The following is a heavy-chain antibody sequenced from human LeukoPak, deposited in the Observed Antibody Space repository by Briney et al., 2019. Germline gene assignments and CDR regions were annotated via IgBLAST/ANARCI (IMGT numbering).Heavy chain of an antibody. Sequence: PGGSLRLSCAAPGLTVSNNYMNWVRQAPGKGLEWVSVIFSGGTTYYADSVKGRFTISRDNSKNTLYLQMNSLRAEDTAVYYCAKVDESIVVVPAAYVTRHYYYYGMDVWGQGTTVTVSS. J-gene: IGHJ6*02. CDR1: GLTVSNNY. CDR2: IFSGGTT. V-gene: IGHV3-53*01. D-gene: IGHD2-2*01. CDR3: AKVDESIVVVPAAYVTRHYYYYGMDV.